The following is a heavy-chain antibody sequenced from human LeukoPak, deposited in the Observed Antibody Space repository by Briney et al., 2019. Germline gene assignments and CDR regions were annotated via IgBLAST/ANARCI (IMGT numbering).Heavy chain of an antibody. J-gene: IGHJ4*02. V-gene: IGHV3-74*03. CDR1: GFTFRNHW. D-gene: IGHD6-6*01. Sequence: GGSLRLSCAASGFTFRNHWMHWVRRTPGKGLVWVSRISSDGSSTTYAASVKGRFTISRDNAKNTLYLQMNNLRAEDTAMYYCARDQRVTGRPDIDYWGQGTLVIVSS. CDR3: ARDQRVTGRPDIDY. CDR2: ISSDGSST.